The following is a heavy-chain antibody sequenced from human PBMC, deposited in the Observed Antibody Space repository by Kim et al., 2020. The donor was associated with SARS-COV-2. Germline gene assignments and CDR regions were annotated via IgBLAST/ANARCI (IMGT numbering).Heavy chain of an antibody. J-gene: IGHJ6*02. CDR1: GFTFSSYA. CDR3: AKDDRFLEWSYYYYGMDV. CDR2: ISGSGGST. Sequence: GGSLRLSCAASGFTFSSYAMSWVRQAPGKGLEWVSAISGSGGSTYYADSVKGRFTISRDNSKNTLYLQMNNLRAEDTAVYYCAKDDRFLEWSYYYYGMDVWGQGTTVTVSS. D-gene: IGHD3-3*01. V-gene: IGHV3-23*01.